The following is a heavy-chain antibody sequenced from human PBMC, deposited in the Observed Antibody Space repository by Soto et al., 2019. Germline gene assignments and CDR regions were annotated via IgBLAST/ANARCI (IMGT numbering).Heavy chain of an antibody. J-gene: IGHJ4*02. CDR2: IIPIFGTA. Sequence: QVQLVQSGAGVKKPGSSVKVSCKASGGTFSSYAISWVRQAPGQGLEWMGGIIPIFGTANYVQKFQGRVTITADESTSTAKMELSSLRSEDTAVYYCARTDTSGPDDYGDYWGQGTLVTVSS. V-gene: IGHV1-69*01. CDR1: GGTFSSYA. CDR3: ARTDTSGPDDYGDY.